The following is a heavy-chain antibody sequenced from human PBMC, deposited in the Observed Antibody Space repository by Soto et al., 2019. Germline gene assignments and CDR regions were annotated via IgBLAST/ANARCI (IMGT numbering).Heavy chain of an antibody. D-gene: IGHD2-2*01. Sequence: GGSLRLSCAASGFTFNKCAMTWVRQAPGKGLEWVSAISGSGGSTYYADSVKGRFTISRDNSKNTLFLHMSGLRADDSAVYYCAIFPAPSVVVPASKNWFDPWGQGTLVTVYS. J-gene: IGHJ5*02. V-gene: IGHV3-23*01. CDR1: GFTFNKCA. CDR2: ISGSGGST. CDR3: AIFPAPSVVVPASKNWFDP.